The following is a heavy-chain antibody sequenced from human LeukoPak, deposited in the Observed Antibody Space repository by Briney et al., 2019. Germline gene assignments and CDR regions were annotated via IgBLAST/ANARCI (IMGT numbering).Heavy chain of an antibody. Sequence: SETLSLTCGVSGGSVSSTNWWTWIRQPPGKGLEWIGEVHLNGATNYNPSLESRVSMSIDTSKNQMSLKLTSVTAADTAIYYCTRESGAFSPFGFWGQGTLVTVSS. D-gene: IGHD1-26*01. CDR2: VHLNGAT. V-gene: IGHV4-4*02. CDR3: TRESGAFSPFGF. CDR1: GGSVSSTNW. J-gene: IGHJ4*02.